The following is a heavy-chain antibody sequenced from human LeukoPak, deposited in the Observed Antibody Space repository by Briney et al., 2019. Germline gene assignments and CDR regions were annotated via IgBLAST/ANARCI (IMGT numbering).Heavy chain of an antibody. CDR1: GGSFSGYY. CDR3: ARDIAKVGATKKYYFGY. J-gene: IGHJ4*02. CDR2: INHSGST. D-gene: IGHD1-26*01. Sequence: SETLSLTCAVYGGSFSGYYWSWIRQPPGKGLEWIGEINHSGSTNYNPSLKSRVTISVDTSKNQFSLKLSSVTAADTAVYYCARDIAKVGATKKYYFGYWGQGTLVTVSS. V-gene: IGHV4-34*01.